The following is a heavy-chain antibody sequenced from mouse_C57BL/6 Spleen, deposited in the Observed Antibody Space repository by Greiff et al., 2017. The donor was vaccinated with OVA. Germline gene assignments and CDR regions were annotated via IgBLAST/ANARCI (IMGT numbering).Heavy chain of an antibody. CDR1: GYTFTSYW. CDR3: ARRELTGLFDY. CDR2: IYPSDSET. J-gene: IGHJ2*01. D-gene: IGHD4-1*01. V-gene: IGHV1-61*01. Sequence: QVQLQQPGAELVRPGSSVKLSCKASGYTFTSYWMDWVKQRPGQGLEWIGNIYPSDSETHYNQKFKDKATLTVDKSSSTAYMQLSSLTSEDSAVYYCARRELTGLFDYWGQGTTLTVSS.